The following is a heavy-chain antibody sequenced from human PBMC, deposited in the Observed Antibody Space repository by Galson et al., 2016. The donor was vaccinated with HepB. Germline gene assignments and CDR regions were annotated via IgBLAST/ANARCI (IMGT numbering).Heavy chain of an antibody. V-gene: IGHV3-23*01. J-gene: IGHJ5*02. CDR1: GFSFSIYA. Sequence: SLRLSCAASGFSFSIYAMSWVRQAPGKGLEWVSSISDTAGSTYYADSVKGRFTISRDNSRNTLFLQLNSLRAEDTAVYYCAIRLDYYGSRGSWGQGTLVTVSS. CDR2: ISDTAGST. CDR3: AIRLDYYGSRGS. D-gene: IGHD3-22*01.